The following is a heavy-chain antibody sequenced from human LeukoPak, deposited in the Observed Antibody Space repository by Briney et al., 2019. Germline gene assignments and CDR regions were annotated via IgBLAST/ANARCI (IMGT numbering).Heavy chain of an antibody. Sequence: KPSETLSLTCTVSGGSISSSSYYWGWIRQPPGKGREGMGGIYYSGSTYYNPSLKSRVTISVDTSKNQCSLKLSSVTAADTAVYYCARQSWVPRDGGNWFDPWGQGTLVTVSS. D-gene: IGHD1-26*01. J-gene: IGHJ5*02. CDR3: ARQSWVPRDGGNWFDP. CDR2: IYYSGST. V-gene: IGHV4-39*01. CDR1: GGSISSSSYY.